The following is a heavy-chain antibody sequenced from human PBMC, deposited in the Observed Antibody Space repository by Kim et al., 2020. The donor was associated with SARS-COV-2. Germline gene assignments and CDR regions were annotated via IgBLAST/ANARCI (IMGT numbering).Heavy chain of an antibody. Sequence: SETLSLTCTVSGGSISSYYWTWIRQPPGKGLEWIGYIYNSGSTNYNPSLKSRVTMSLATSKKQFSLNLNSVTAADTAVYYCVRVGYAYGYLRWGQGTLVIVSS. CDR2: IYNSGST. CDR3: VRVGYAYGYLR. CDR1: GGSISSYY. D-gene: IGHD5-18*01. V-gene: IGHV4-59*13. J-gene: IGHJ4*02.